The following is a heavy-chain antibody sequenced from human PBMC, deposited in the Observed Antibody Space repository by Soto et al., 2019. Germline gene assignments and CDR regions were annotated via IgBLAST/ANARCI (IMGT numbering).Heavy chain of an antibody. CDR2: INHSGST. CDR3: ARGRWVYGMVAFDI. J-gene: IGHJ3*02. D-gene: IGHD4-17*01. Sequence: SETLSLTCAVYGGSFSGYYWSWIRQPPGKGLEWIGEINHSGSTNYNPSLKRRGTISVDTSKNQFSLKLSSVTAADTAVYYCARGRWVYGMVAFDIWGQGTMVTVSS. CDR1: GGSFSGYY. V-gene: IGHV4-34*01.